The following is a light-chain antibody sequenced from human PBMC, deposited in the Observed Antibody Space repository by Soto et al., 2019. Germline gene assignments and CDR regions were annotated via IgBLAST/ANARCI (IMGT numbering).Light chain of an antibody. J-gene: IGKJ4*01. CDR3: QQYATLPLT. CDR2: VAS. V-gene: IGKV3-15*01. CDR1: QSVNQK. Sequence: EIVLTQSPATLSVSPGERSTLSCRASQSVNQKLGWYQQKPGQAPRLLIYVASYRATGIPARFSGSGSGTEYTLTISRLEPEDFALYYCQQYATLPLTFGGGTKVEIK.